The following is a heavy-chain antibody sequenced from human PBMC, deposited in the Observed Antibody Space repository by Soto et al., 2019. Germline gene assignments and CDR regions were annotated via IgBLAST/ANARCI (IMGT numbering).Heavy chain of an antibody. CDR2: ISGSGGST. V-gene: IGHV3-23*01. CDR3: AKRPYSGSYLYYFDY. CDR1: RFTFSSYA. D-gene: IGHD1-26*01. J-gene: IGHJ4*02. Sequence: GGSLRLSCAASRFTFSSYAMSWVRQAPGKGLEWVSAISGSGGSTYYADSVKGRFTISRDNSKNTLYLQMNSLRAEDTAVYYCAKRPYSGSYLYYFDYWGQGTLVTVSS.